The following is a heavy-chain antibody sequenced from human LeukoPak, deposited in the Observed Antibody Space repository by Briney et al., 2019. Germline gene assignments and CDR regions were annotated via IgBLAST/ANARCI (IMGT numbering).Heavy chain of an antibody. CDR2: VDYSGST. CDR3: AMQVGIYGDYDNWFDP. CDR1: GAPLNNYY. J-gene: IGHJ5*02. Sequence: SETLSLTCTVSGAPLNNYYWNWVRQPPGKELEWIGNVDYSGSTRYNPSLKSRATMSLDSSKNQFSLRLTSVTAADMAVYYCAMQVGIYGDYDNWFDPWGQGARVTVSS. V-gene: IGHV4-59*08. D-gene: IGHD4-17*01.